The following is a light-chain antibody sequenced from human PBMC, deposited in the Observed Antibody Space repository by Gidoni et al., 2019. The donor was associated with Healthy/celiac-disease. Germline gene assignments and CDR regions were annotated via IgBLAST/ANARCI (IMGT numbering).Light chain of an antibody. V-gene: IGKV3-20*01. J-gene: IGKJ1*01. CDR2: GAS. CDR3: QQYDSSPL. Sequence: VLTQSPGTLSLSLAERATLSCSTSPSVSSSYLAWYQQKPGQAPRLLIYGASSRATGIPDRFSGSGSGTDFTLTISRLEPEDFAVYYCQQYDSSPLFGQGTKVEIK. CDR1: PSVSSSY.